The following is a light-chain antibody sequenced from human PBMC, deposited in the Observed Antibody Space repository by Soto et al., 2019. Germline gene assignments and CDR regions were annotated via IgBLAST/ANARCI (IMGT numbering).Light chain of an antibody. V-gene: IGLV2-8*01. CDR3: SSYAGSNNV. Sequence: QSARTQPPSASGSPGQSVTISCTGTSSDVGGYNYVSWYQQHPGKAPKLMIYEVTKRPSGVPDRFSGSKSGNTASLTVSGLQAEDEADYYCSSYAGSNNVFGGGTKVTVL. CDR1: SSDVGGYNY. CDR2: EVT. J-gene: IGLJ2*01.